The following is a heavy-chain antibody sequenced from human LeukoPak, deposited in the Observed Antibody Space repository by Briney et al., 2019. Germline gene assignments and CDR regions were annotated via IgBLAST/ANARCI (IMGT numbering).Heavy chain of an antibody. CDR3: ARAGPGYFDL. CDR1: GFTFSSYA. CDR2: ISGSGGST. J-gene: IGHJ2*01. V-gene: IGHV3-23*01. Sequence: GGSLRLSCAASGFTFSSYAMSWVRQAPGKGLEWVSAISGSGGSTYYADSVKGRFTISRDNAKNSLYLQMNSLRAEDTAVYYCARAGPGYFDLWGRGTLVTVSS. D-gene: IGHD3-10*01.